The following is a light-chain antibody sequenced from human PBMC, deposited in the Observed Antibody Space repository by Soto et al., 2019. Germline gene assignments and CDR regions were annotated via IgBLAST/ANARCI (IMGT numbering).Light chain of an antibody. CDR1: QSMSSN. CDR2: DAS. V-gene: IGKV3-15*01. J-gene: IGKJ4*01. Sequence: MTQSPTTLSVSPGDRATLSCRASQSMSSNLAWYQQKPGQVPRLLIYDASTRAAGIPAGFSGSGSGTEFTLTISSLQSEDFAIYYCQQYNNWPLTFGGGTKVDIK. CDR3: QQYNNWPLT.